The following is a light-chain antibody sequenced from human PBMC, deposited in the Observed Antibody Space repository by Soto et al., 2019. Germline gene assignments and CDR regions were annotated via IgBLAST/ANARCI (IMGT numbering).Light chain of an antibody. J-gene: IGLJ3*02. CDR1: SSNIGADSN. V-gene: IGLV1-40*01. Sequence: QSVLTQPPSVSGAPGQRVTISCTGSSSNIGADSNVHWYQQFPGTVPRVLIFDNNNRPSGVPDRFSGSKSGTSASLAITELQAEDEADYYCQSYDSSLRVWMFCGGTKVTVL. CDR2: DNN. CDR3: QSYDSSLRVWM.